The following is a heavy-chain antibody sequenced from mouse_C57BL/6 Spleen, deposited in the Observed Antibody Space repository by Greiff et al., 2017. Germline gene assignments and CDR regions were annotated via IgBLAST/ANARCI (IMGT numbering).Heavy chain of an antibody. CDR3: ARGDYYGRD. CDR1: GYTFTSYD. CDR2: IYPRDGST. D-gene: IGHD1-1*01. Sequence: VMLVESGPELVKPGASVKLSCKASGYTFTSYDINWVKQRPGQGLEWIGWIYPRDGSTKYNEKFKGKATLTVDTSSSTAYMELHSLTSEDSAVYFCARGDYYGRDWGQGTTLTVSS. V-gene: IGHV1-85*01. J-gene: IGHJ2*01.